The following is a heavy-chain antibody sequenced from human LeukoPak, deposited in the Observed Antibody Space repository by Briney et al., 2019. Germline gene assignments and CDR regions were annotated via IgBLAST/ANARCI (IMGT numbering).Heavy chain of an antibody. J-gene: IGHJ4*02. V-gene: IGHV4-34*01. CDR3: ARGSKHRPRYDFDY. D-gene: IGHD1-1*01. CDR2: INHSGST. Sequence: PSETLSLTCAVYGGSFSGYYWSWIRQPPGKGLEWIGEINHSGSTNYNPSLKSRVTISVDTSKNQFSLKLSSVTAADTAVYYCARGSKHRPRYDFDYWGQGTLVTVSS. CDR1: GGSFSGYY.